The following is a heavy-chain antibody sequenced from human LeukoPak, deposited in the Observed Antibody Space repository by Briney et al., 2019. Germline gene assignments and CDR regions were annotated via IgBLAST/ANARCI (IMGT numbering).Heavy chain of an antibody. Sequence: SETLSLTCTVSGGSISSYYWSWIRQPPGKGLEWIGYIYYSGSTNYNPSLKSRVTISVDTSENQFSLKLSSVTAADTAVYYCARAGGEQRDFDYWGQGTLVTVSS. V-gene: IGHV4-59*08. D-gene: IGHD3-16*01. CDR3: ARAGGEQRDFDY. CDR1: GGSISSYY. CDR2: IYYSGST. J-gene: IGHJ4*02.